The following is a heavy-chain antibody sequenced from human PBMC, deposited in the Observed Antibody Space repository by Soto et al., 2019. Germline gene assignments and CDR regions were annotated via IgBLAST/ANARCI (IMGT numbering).Heavy chain of an antibody. CDR1: GYTFTSYG. J-gene: IGHJ6*02. D-gene: IGHD6-13*01. V-gene: IGHV1-18*04. CDR2: ISAYNGNT. CDR3: AREGIAAAGFAYYYYGMDV. Sequence: VKVSCKASGYTFTSYGISWVRQAPGQGLEWMGWISAYNGNTNYAQKLQGRVTMTTDTSTSTAYMELRSLRSDDTAVYYCAREGIAAAGFAYYYYGMDVWGQGTTVTVSS.